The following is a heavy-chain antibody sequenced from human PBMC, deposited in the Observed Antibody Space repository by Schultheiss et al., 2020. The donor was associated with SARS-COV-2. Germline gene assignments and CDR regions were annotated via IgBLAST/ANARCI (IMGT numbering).Heavy chain of an antibody. D-gene: IGHD6-19*01. V-gene: IGHV3-23*01. CDR2: ISGSGGST. J-gene: IGHJ4*02. CDR3: ARVQFWAVAGEIFDY. CDR1: GFTFSSYA. Sequence: GGSLRLSCAASGFTFSSYAMSWVRQAPGKGLEWVSAISGSGGSTYYADSVKGRFTISRDNAKNSLYLQMNSLRAEDTAIYYCARVQFWAVAGEIFDYWGQGTLVTVSS.